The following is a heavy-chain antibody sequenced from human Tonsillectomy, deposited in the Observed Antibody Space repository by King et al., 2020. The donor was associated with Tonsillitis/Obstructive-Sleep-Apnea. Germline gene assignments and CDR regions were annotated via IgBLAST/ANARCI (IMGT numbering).Heavy chain of an antibody. Sequence: VQLVESGGGLVQPGGSLRLSCSASGFTFTSYAMHWVRQAPGKGLEYVSAISSHGGSTYSADSVKGRFTVSRDNSKNTLYLQMSSLRTEDTAVYYCVKAPSVEFYYYYMDVWGKGTTVTVSS. CDR2: ISSHGGST. D-gene: IGHD3-10*01. CDR1: GFTFTSYA. J-gene: IGHJ6*03. CDR3: VKAPSVEFYYYYMDV. V-gene: IGHV3-64D*06.